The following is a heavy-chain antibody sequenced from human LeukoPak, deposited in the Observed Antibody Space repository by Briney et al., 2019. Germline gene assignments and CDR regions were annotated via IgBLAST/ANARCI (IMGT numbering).Heavy chain of an antibody. CDR1: GFTVSSNY. Sequence: GGSLRLSCAASGFTVSSNYMSWVRQAPGKGLEWVSVIYSGGSTYYTESVKGRFTISRDNSKNTLYLQMSSLRAEDTAVYYCARATFWSGYQRDSWYMDVWGKGTTVTVSS. J-gene: IGHJ6*03. CDR2: IYSGGST. CDR3: ARATFWSGYQRDSWYMDV. V-gene: IGHV3-66*02. D-gene: IGHD3-3*01.